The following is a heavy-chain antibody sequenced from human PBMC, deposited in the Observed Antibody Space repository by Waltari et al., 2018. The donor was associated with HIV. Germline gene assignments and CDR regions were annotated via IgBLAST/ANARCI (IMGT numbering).Heavy chain of an antibody. CDR3: ATGVDRFFDV. CDR1: GYTLTELS. V-gene: IGHV1-24*01. Sequence: QVQLIQSGAEVKKPGASVKVSCKVSGYTLTELSLHWVRQAPGKGLEWMGGFDPEEGETIYSQNLQGRVTMTEDTSIETAYMELTSLTSEDTAVYFCATGVDRFFDVWGQGTLVTVSS. D-gene: IGHD3-9*01. J-gene: IGHJ1*01. CDR2: FDPEEGET.